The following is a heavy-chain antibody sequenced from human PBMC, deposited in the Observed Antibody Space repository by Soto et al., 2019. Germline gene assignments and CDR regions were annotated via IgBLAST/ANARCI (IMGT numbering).Heavy chain of an antibody. CDR1: GDSINSRY. CDR3: VRQRGNYFDF. J-gene: IGHJ4*02. D-gene: IGHD3-10*01. Sequence: LALTCSVSGDSINSRYWSWIRQPPGKGLEWIGYIDYVGSTNYAPSLQSRVTMSVDTSKNQVSLKLRYVTAADTAVYYCVRQRGNYFDFWGQGTLVTVSS. CDR2: IDYVGST. V-gene: IGHV4-59*11.